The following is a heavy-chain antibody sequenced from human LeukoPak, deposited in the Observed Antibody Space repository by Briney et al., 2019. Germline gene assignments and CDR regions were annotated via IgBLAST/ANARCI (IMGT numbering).Heavy chain of an antibody. CDR2: ISAYNGNT. CDR1: GYTFTSYG. D-gene: IGHD4-17*01. V-gene: IGHV1-18*01. CDR3: ARDKAYGGYIREVYYFDY. Sequence: ASVKVSCKASGYTFTSYGISWVRQAPGQGLEWMGWISAYNGNTNYAQKLQGRVTMTTDTSTSTAYMELRSLRSDDTAVYYCARDKAYGGYIREVYYFDYWGQGTLVTVSS. J-gene: IGHJ4*02.